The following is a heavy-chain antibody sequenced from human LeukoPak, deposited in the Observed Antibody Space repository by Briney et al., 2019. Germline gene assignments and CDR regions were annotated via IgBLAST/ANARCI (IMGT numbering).Heavy chain of an antibody. CDR3: AREAGVDAPFDP. J-gene: IGHJ5*02. CDR2: IWYDGSNQ. D-gene: IGHD3-3*01. V-gene: IGHV3-33*01. Sequence: GRSLRLSCAASGFTFSSYGMHWVRQAPGKGLEWVAVIWYDGSNQYYADSVKGRFTISRDNSNNTLYLQMNSLRAEDTAVYYCAREAGVDAPFDPWGQGTLVTVSS. CDR1: GFTFSSYG.